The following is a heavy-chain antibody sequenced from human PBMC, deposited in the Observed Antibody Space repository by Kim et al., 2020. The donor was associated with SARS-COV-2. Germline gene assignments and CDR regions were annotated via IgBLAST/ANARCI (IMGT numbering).Heavy chain of an antibody. CDR1: GFSFSSYG. Sequence: GGSLRLSCTASGFSFSSYGMHWVRQAPGKGLEWMAFMWFDGSNKNYLDSVKGRFAISRDNSKNTLYLQMNSLRAEDTAVYYCARVAAAGSYYYYFYIDVWRREPALTV. D-gene: IGHD6-13*01. V-gene: IGHV3-33*01. CDR3: ARVAAAGSYYYYFYIDV. CDR2: MWFDGSNK. J-gene: IGHJ6*03.